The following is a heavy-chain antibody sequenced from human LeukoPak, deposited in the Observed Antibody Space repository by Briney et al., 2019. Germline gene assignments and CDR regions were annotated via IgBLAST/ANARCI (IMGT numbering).Heavy chain of an antibody. V-gene: IGHV1-46*01. CDR3: ARTYCAEDCSIRYFDY. J-gene: IGHJ4*02. CDR1: GYTFTSYY. CDR2: INPSGGDT. Sequence: ASVKVSCKASGYTFTSYYMHWVRQAPGQGLEWMGIINPSGGDTKYAQKFQGRVTLTRDKSTSTVYMELSSLTSDDTAVYYCARTYCAEDCSIRYFDYWGQGTLVTVSS. D-gene: IGHD2-21*02.